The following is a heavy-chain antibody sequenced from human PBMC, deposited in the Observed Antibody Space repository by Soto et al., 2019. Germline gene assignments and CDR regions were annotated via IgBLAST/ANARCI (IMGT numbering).Heavy chain of an antibody. Sequence: EVQLLESGGGLVQPGGSLRLSCAASGFTFSSYAMNWVRQAPGKGLEWVSAISGSGGSTYYADSVKGRFTISRDNSKKTLYLQMNSLRAEDTAVYYCASAAGEYYYYGMDVWGPGTTVTVYS. V-gene: IGHV3-23*01. J-gene: IGHJ6*02. CDR3: ASAAGEYYYYGMDV. CDR1: GFTFSSYA. CDR2: ISGSGGST. D-gene: IGHD3-10*01.